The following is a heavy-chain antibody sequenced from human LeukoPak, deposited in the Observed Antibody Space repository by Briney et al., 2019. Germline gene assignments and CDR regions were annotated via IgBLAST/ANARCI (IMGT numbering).Heavy chain of an antibody. J-gene: IGHJ4*02. V-gene: IGHV4-39*07. Sequence: SETLSLTCTVSGGSISSSSYYWGWLRQPQGKGLEWIVSICYSGSTNYNPSLKSRVTISLDTSKNQFSLKLSSVTAADTAVYYCARYSSGWTLDYWGQRTLVTVSS. CDR3: ARYSSGWTLDY. CDR2: ICYSGST. CDR1: GGSISSSSYY. D-gene: IGHD6-19*01.